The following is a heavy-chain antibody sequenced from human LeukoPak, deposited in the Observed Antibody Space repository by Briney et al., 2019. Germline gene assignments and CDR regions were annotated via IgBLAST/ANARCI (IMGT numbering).Heavy chain of an antibody. D-gene: IGHD2-21*01. CDR2: ISSSSSYI. Sequence: GGSLRLSCAASGFTFSSYSMNWVRQAPGKGLEWVSSISSSSSYIYYADSVKGRFTISRDNAKNSLYLQMNSLRAEDTAVYYCARVAPHEGYFDYWGQGTLVTVSS. CDR1: GFTFSSYS. V-gene: IGHV3-21*01. J-gene: IGHJ4*02. CDR3: ARVAPHEGYFDY.